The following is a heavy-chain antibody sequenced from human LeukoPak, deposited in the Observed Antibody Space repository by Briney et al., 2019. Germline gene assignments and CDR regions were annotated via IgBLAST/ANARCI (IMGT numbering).Heavy chain of an antibody. V-gene: IGHV3-23*01. Sequence: GGSLRLSCAASGFTFSSYGMSWVRQTPGKGLERVSRVSGSGGRTYYADSVKGRFTISRDNSNHMLYLQMNSLIAEDTAIYYCAKDDDWLRFEHWGRGTPVSVSS. CDR2: VSGSGGRT. CDR1: GFTFSSYG. CDR3: AKDDDWLRFEH. J-gene: IGHJ4*02. D-gene: IGHD5-12*01.